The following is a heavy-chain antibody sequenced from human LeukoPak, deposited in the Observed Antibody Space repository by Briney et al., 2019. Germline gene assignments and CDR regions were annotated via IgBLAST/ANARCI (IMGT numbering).Heavy chain of an antibody. Sequence: ASVKVSCKASGYTFTSYDINWVRQATGQGLEWMGWLNPNSGNTGYAQKFQGRVTMTRNTSISTAYMELSSLTSEDTAVYYCARLPSNYYDSTGSWGQGTLVTVSS. CDR1: GYTFTSYD. D-gene: IGHD3-22*01. J-gene: IGHJ4*02. CDR2: LNPNSGNT. V-gene: IGHV1-8*01. CDR3: ARLPSNYYDSTGS.